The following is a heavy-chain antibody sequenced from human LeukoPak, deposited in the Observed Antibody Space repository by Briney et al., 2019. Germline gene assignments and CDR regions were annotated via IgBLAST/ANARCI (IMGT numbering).Heavy chain of an antibody. V-gene: IGHV3-23*01. CDR3: AKDLGGSSSWAYWYFDL. J-gene: IGHJ2*01. CDR2: ISGGGGST. D-gene: IGHD6-13*01. Sequence: PGGSLRLSCAASGFTFSSYAMSWVRQAPGKGLEWVSAISGGGGSTYYADSVKGRFTISRDNSKNTLCLQMNSLRAEDTAVYYCAKDLGGSSSWAYWYFDLWGRGTLVAVSS. CDR1: GFTFSSYA.